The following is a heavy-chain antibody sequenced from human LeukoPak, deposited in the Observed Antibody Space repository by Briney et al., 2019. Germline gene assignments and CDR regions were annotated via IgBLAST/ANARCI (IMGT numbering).Heavy chain of an antibody. CDR3: ARAFGYYDFWSGYYFRWFDP. J-gene: IGHJ5*02. V-gene: IGHV4-30-4*01. CDR2: IYYSGST. Sequence: SETLPLTCTVSGGSISSGDYYWSWIRQPPGKGLEWIGYIYYSGSTYYNPSLKSRVTISVDTSKDQFSLKLSSVTAADTAVYYCARAFGYYDFWSGYYFRWFDPWGQGTLVTVSS. D-gene: IGHD3-3*01. CDR1: GGSISSGDYY.